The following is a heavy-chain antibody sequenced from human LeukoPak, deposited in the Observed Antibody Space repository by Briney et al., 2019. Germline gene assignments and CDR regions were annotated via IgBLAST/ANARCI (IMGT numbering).Heavy chain of an antibody. CDR1: GYTFTNHA. Sequence: ASVKISCKTSGYTFTNHAVHWVRQAPGQGLECMGWINGGNVYTKYSQTFQGRLTITKDTSASTVYMELSSLRSEDTAVYYCARDWTTSGFDSWGQGTLVTVSS. D-gene: IGHD3-10*01. CDR3: ARDWTTSGFDS. V-gene: IGHV1-3*01. CDR2: INGGNVYT. J-gene: IGHJ4*02.